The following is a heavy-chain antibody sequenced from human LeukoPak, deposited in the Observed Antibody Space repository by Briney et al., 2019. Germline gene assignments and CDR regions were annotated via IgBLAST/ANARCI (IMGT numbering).Heavy chain of an antibody. D-gene: IGHD4-23*01. CDR2: IWYDGSDK. Sequence: GGSLRLSCAASGFTFSSYGMHWVRQAPGKGLEWVAVIWYDGSDKYYADSVKGRSTISRDNSKNVLYLQMNSLRAEDTAVYYCAYGGKSDRFDYWGQGTLVTVSS. V-gene: IGHV3-33*01. J-gene: IGHJ4*02. CDR1: GFTFSSYG. CDR3: AYGGKSDRFDY.